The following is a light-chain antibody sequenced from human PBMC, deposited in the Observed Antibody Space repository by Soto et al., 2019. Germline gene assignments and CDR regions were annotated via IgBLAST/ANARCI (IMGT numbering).Light chain of an antibody. CDR1: SSDVGSYNY. V-gene: IGLV2-8*01. CDR3: SSYAGSNNVV. J-gene: IGLJ2*01. CDR2: EVT. Sequence: QSALTQPPSASGYPGQSVTISCTGTSSDVGSYNYVSWYQQHPGKAPKLMIFEVTKRPSGVPDRFSGSKSGNTASLTVSGLQAEDEADYYCSSYAGSNNVVFGGGTQLTVL.